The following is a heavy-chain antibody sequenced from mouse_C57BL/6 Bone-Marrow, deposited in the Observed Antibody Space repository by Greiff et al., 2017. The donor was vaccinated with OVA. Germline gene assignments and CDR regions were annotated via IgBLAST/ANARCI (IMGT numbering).Heavy chain of an antibody. CDR3: ARDHYDYDGGAMDY. CDR1: GFTFSSYA. V-gene: IGHV5-4*01. D-gene: IGHD2-4*01. CDR2: ISDGGSYT. Sequence: EVNLVESGGGLVKPGGSLKLSCAASGFTFSSYAMSWVRQTPEKRLEWVAPISDGGSYTYYPDNVKGRFTIYRDNAKNNLYLQMSHLKSEDTAMYYCARDHYDYDGGAMDYWGQGTSVTVSS. J-gene: IGHJ4*01.